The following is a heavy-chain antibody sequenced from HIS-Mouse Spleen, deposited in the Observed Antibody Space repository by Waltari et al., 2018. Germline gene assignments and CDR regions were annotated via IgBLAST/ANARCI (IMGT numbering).Heavy chain of an antibody. CDR3: ARDREPDAFDI. J-gene: IGHJ3*02. CDR1: GYTFTGYY. Sequence: QVQLVQSGAEVKKPGASVKVSCKASGYTFTGYYMHWVRQAPGQGLAWMGWTNPNSGGTNNAQKCQGRVTMTRDTSISTAYMELSRLRSDETAVYYCARDREPDAFDIWGQGTMVTVSS. CDR2: TNPNSGGT. V-gene: IGHV1-2*02.